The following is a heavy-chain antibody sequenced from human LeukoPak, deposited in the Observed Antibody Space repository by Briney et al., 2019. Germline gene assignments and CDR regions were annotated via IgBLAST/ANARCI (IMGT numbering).Heavy chain of an antibody. CDR2: INLNGAST. V-gene: IGHV3-20*04. CDR3: ATAGNYRFDY. D-gene: IGHD1-7*01. CDR1: GFTFDDFG. Sequence: GGSLRLSCAASGFTFDDFGMSWVRQAPGKGLEWVSGINLNGASTRYADSVKGRFTISRDNAKNSLYLQMNSLRAEDTAVYYCATAGNYRFDYWGQGTLVTVSS. J-gene: IGHJ4*02.